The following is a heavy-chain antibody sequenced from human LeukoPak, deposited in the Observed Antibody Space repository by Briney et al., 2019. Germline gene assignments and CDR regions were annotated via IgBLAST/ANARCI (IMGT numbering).Heavy chain of an antibody. CDR2: ISPYNGNT. J-gene: IGHJ4*02. CDR1: GYTFTNYG. V-gene: IGHV1-18*01. CDR3: ASRSGTYPYYFDY. Sequence: ASVKVSCKASGYTFTNYGLSWMRQATGQGLEWMGWISPYNGNTNYAQKLQGRVTLTTDTSTNTAYMELRSLRSDDTAVYFCASRSGTYPYYFDYWGQGTLVAVSS. D-gene: IGHD1-26*01.